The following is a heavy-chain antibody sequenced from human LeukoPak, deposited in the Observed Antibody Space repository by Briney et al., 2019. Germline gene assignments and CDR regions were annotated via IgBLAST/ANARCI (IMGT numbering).Heavy chain of an antibody. V-gene: IGHV1-46*01. CDR1: GYTFTSYY. Sequence: ASVKVSCKASGYTFTSYYMHWVRQAPGQGLEWMGIINPSGGSTSSAQKFQGSVTVTRDTSTSTVYMELSSLRSEDTAVYYCAREKASSSWYRGIDYWGQGTLVTVSS. D-gene: IGHD6-13*01. CDR3: AREKASSSWYRGIDY. J-gene: IGHJ4*02. CDR2: INPSGGST.